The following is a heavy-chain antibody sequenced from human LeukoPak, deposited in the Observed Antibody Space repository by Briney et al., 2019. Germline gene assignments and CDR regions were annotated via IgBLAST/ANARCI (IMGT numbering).Heavy chain of an antibody. CDR2: ISGSGGST. D-gene: IGHD2-15*01. V-gene: IGHV3-23*01. Sequence: GGSLRLSCAASGFTFSSYAMSWVRQAPGKGLGWVSAISGSGGSTYYADSVKGRFTISRDNSKNTLYLQMNSLRAEDTAVYYCAKVQGYCSGGSCYFNDYWGQGTLVTVSS. CDR3: AKVQGYCSGGSCYFNDY. CDR1: GFTFSSYA. J-gene: IGHJ4*02.